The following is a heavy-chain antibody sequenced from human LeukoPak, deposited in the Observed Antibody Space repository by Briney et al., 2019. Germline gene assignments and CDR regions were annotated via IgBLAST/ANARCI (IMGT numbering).Heavy chain of an antibody. D-gene: IGHD6-13*01. J-gene: IGHJ4*02. V-gene: IGHV3-11*04. CDR3: ARAPGYRGFLDY. CDR1: GFTFSDYY. CDR2: ISSSGSSI. Sequence: GGSLRLSCAASGFTFSDYYMSWIRQAPGKGLEWISYISSSGSSIYYADSVNGRFTISRDNAKNSLYLQMDSLRAEETAVYYCARAPGYRGFLDYWGQGTLVTVSS.